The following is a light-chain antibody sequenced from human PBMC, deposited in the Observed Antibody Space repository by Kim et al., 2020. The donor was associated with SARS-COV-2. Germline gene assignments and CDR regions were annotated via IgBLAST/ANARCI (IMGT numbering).Light chain of an antibody. J-gene: IGLJ2*01. CDR3: NSREISGIHVV. CDR2: GKN. V-gene: IGLV3-19*01. Sequence: ALEGKVRLSCQVDFRIIEYASWDQQKPGQAPVRVFSGKNNRPSVIPDRFSGSISGSTASLTISGAQSENKAYYFINSREISGIHVVFGGGTQLTFL. CDR1: FRIIEY.